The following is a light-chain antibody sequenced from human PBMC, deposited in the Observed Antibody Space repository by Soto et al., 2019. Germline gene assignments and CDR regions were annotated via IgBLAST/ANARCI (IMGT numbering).Light chain of an antibody. CDR1: QTINNY. CDR3: QQLRAYPHT. V-gene: IGKV1-9*01. CDR2: PAS. Sequence: DIQLTQSPPFLSASVGDRVTVTCRASQTINNYLAWFRKKEGQAPEFLIYPASTLQGGVPSRFSGHGFGINFTLTISSLQPEDFETYYCQQLRAYPHTFGKGTKLDIK. J-gene: IGKJ2*01.